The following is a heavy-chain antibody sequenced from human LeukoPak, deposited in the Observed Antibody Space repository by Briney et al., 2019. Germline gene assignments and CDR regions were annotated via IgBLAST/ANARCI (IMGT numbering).Heavy chain of an antibody. D-gene: IGHD3-10*01. V-gene: IGHV3-23*01. CDR2: ISGSGGRT. J-gene: IGHJ3*02. CDR1: GFTFSSYA. CDR3: AKVGSILWFGELSLYDAFDI. Sequence: GGSLRLSCAASGFTFSSYAMSWVRQAPGKGLEWVSAISGSGGRTYCADSVKGRFTISRDNSKNTLYLQMNSLRAEDTAVYYCAKVGSILWFGELSLYDAFDIWGQGTMVTVSS.